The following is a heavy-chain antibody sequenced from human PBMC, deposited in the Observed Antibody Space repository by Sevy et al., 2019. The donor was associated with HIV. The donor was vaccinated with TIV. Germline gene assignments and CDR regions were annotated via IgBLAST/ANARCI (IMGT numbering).Heavy chain of an antibody. CDR3: ARDPENIVVVPAAIGGGRFDP. V-gene: IGHV3-30*04. J-gene: IGHJ5*02. CDR1: GFTFSSYA. D-gene: IGHD2-2*01. CDR2: ISYDGSNK. Sequence: GSLRLSCAASGFTFSSYAMHWVRQAPGKGLEWVAVISYDGSNKYYADSVKGRFTISRDNSKNTLYLQMNSLRAEDTAVYYCARDPENIVVVPAAIGGGRFDPWGQGTLVTVSS.